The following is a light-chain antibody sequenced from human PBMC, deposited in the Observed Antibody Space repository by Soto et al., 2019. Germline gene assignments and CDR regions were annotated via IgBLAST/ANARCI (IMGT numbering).Light chain of an antibody. CDR3: QQYGSSPT. CDR2: GTS. J-gene: IGKJ1*01. V-gene: IGKV3-20*01. Sequence: EIVFTQSPGTLSLSPGERATLSCRASQSVSSSYLGWYQQKPGQAPRLLIYGTSSRATGIPDRFSGSGSGTDFILTISRLEPEDFAVYYCQQYGSSPTFGQGTKVDIK. CDR1: QSVSSSY.